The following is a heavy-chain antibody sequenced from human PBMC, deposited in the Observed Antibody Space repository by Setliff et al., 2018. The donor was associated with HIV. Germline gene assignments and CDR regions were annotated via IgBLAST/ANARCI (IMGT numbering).Heavy chain of an antibody. Sequence: GGSLRLSCAASGFTLSTYWMSWVRQAPGKGLEWVANIKQDGGEKNYVDSVRGRFTISRDNAKNTLYLQMNSLRAEDTAVYYCAKRSSYSSSWYYSDYWGQGTLVTVSS. D-gene: IGHD6-13*01. V-gene: IGHV3-7*01. J-gene: IGHJ4*02. CDR3: AKRSSYSSSWYYSDY. CDR2: IKQDGGEK. CDR1: GFTLSTYW.